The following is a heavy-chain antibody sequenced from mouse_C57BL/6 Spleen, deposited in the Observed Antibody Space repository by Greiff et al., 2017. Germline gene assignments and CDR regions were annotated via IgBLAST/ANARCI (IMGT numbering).Heavy chain of an antibody. J-gene: IGHJ1*03. CDR1: GYTFTDYY. D-gene: IGHD2-4*01. V-gene: IGHV1-26*01. CDR2: INPNNGGT. CDR3: ARSGYDYDGYFDV. Sequence: EVQLQQSGPELVKPGASVKISCKASGYTFTDYYMNWVKQSHGKSLEWIGDINPNNGGTSYNQKFKGKATLTVDKSSSTAYMELRSLTSEDSAVYYCARSGYDYDGYFDVWGTGTTVTVSS.